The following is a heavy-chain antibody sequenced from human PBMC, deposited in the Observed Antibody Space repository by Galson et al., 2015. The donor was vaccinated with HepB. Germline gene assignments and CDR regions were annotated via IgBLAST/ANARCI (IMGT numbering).Heavy chain of an antibody. V-gene: IGHV3-48*01. CDR3: ASWVGIAALLTDDY. J-gene: IGHJ4*02. CDR2: ISSSSSTI. Sequence: SLRLSCAASGFTFSSYSMNWVRQAPGKGLEWVSYISSSSSTIYYADSVKGRFTISRDNAKNSLYLQMNSLRAEDTAVYYCASWVGIAALLTDDYWGQGTLVTVSS. D-gene: IGHD6-6*01. CDR1: GFTFSSYS.